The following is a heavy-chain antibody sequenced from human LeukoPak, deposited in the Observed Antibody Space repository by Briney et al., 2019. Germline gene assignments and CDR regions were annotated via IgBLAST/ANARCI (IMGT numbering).Heavy chain of an antibody. D-gene: IGHD3-16*02. CDR2: IYYSGST. CDR1: GGSISSGGYS. V-gene: IGHV4-30-4*07. Sequence: ASETLSLTCAVSGGSISSGGYSWSWIRQPPGKGLEWVGYIYYSGSTYYNPSLKSRVTISVDTSKNQFSLKLSSVTAADTAVYYCARHYRYGPRYMDVWGKGATVTISS. J-gene: IGHJ6*03. CDR3: ARHYRYGPRYMDV.